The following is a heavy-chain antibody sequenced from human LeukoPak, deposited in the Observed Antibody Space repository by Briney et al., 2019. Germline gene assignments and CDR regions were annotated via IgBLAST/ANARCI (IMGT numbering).Heavy chain of an antibody. D-gene: IGHD1-1*01. Sequence: PSETLSLTCAVYAGSFSCNYWGWIRQPPGKGLEWIGYIYYSGSTNYNPSLKSRVTISVDTSKNQFSLKLSSVTAASTAMYYCAREVGRTNYYYYGMDVWGQGTTVTVSS. J-gene: IGHJ6*02. CDR2: IYYSGST. CDR3: AREVGRTNYYYYGMDV. V-gene: IGHV4-59*01. CDR1: AGSFSCNY.